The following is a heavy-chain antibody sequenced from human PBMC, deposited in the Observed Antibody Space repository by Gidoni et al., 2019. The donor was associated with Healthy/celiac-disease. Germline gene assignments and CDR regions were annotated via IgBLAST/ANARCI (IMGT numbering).Heavy chain of an antibody. CDR2: ISYDGSNK. V-gene: IGHV3-30*18. CDR1: GFTFSSYG. Sequence: QVQLVASGGGVVQPGRSLRLSCAASGFTFSSYGMHWVRQAPGKGLEWLAVISYDGSNKYYADSVKGRFTISRDNSKNTLYLQMNSLRAEDTAVYYCAKDLSSPLDYYGMDVWGQGTTVTVSS. J-gene: IGHJ6*02. D-gene: IGHD6-13*01. CDR3: AKDLSSPLDYYGMDV.